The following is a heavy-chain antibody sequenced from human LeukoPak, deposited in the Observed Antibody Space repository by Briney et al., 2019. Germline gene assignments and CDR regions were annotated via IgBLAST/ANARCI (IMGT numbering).Heavy chain of an antibody. CDR1: GFNFEGFP. Sequence: GGSLRLSCVASGFNFEGFPMNWVRQAPGKGLEWVGFIKSTAYGGAAEYAASVRGRFTISRDDSKSIVYLQMNSLKSEDTAVYYCTRPSHLWVPVAQAGYWGQGTLVTVSS. CDR3: TRPSHLWVPVAQAGY. J-gene: IGHJ4*02. D-gene: IGHD3-16*01. V-gene: IGHV3-49*02. CDR2: IKSTAYGGAA.